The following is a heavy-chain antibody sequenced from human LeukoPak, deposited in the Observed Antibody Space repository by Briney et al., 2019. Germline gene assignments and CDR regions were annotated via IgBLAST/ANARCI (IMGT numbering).Heavy chain of an antibody. CDR3: ASDSSGMDAFDI. J-gene: IGHJ3*02. V-gene: IGHV4-61*08. D-gene: IGHD6-19*01. Sequence: KTSETLSLTCAVSGGSISSGGYSWSWIRQPPGEGLEWIGYIYYSGSTNYNPSLKSRVTISVDTSKNQFSLKLSSVTAADTAVYYCASDSSGMDAFDIWGQGTMVTVSS. CDR1: GGSISSGGYS. CDR2: IYYSGST.